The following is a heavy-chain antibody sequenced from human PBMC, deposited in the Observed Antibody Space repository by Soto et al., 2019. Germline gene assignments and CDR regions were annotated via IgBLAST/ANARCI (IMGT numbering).Heavy chain of an antibody. CDR3: ARREFTMIEIFDY. J-gene: IGHJ4*02. D-gene: IGHD3-22*01. V-gene: IGHV4-39*01. CDR1: GGSISSSSYY. Sequence: NPSETLSLTCTVSGGSISSSSYYWGWIRQPPGKGLEWIGSIYYSGSTYYNPSLKSRVTISVDTSKNQFSLKLSSVTAADTAVYYCARREFTMIEIFDYWGQGTLVTVSS. CDR2: IYYSGST.